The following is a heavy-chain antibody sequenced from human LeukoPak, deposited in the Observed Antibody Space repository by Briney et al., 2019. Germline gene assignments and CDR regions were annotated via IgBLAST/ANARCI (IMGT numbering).Heavy chain of an antibody. CDR3: ARAEDYGSGIDY. J-gene: IGHJ4*02. CDR1: GYTFTGYY. V-gene: IGHV1-2*02. D-gene: IGHD3-10*01. CDR2: INPNSGGT. Sequence: ASVKVSCKASGYTFTGYYMHWVRQAPGQGLEWMGWINPNSGGTNYAQKFQGRVTMTRDTSISTAYMELSRLRSDDTAVYYCARAEDYGSGIDYWGQGTLVTVSS.